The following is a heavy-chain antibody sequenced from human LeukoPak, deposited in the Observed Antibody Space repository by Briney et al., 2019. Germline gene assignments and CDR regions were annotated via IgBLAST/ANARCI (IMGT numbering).Heavy chain of an antibody. D-gene: IGHD3-10*01. J-gene: IGHJ4*02. CDR1: GYTFTSYY. CDR3: ARDPYGSGSYYNLDY. V-gene: IGHV1-46*01. CDR2: INPSGGST. Sequence: GASVKVSCKASGYTFTSYYMHWVRQAPGQGLEWMGIINPSGGSTSYAQKFQGRVTMTRDTSTNTVYMELSSLRSEDTAVYYCARDPYGSGSYYNLDYWGQGTLVTVSS.